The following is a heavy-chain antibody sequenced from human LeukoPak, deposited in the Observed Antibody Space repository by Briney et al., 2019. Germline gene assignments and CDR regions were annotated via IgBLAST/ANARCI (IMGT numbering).Heavy chain of an antibody. V-gene: IGHV3-7*05. J-gene: IGHJ6*04. Sequence: GGSLRLSCAASGCTLSSYWVSWVRPAPGKGLEWVANIKQDGSEKYYVDSVKGRFTISRDNAKNSLYLQMNSLRAEDTAVYYCARDGVLSVAGYYYYYGMDVWGKGTTVTVSS. D-gene: IGHD6-19*01. CDR2: IKQDGSEK. CDR1: GCTLSSYW. CDR3: ARDGVLSVAGYYYYYGMDV.